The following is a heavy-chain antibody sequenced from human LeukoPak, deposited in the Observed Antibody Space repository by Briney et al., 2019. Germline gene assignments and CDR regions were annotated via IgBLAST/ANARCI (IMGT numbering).Heavy chain of an antibody. CDR3: AREGSPTAMVTYRGLDY. V-gene: IGHV3-66*01. D-gene: IGHD5-18*01. Sequence: GGSLRLSCAASGFTVSSNYMSWVRQAPGKGLEWVSVIYTGGSTYYTDSVKGRFTISRDNSKHTLYLQMNSLRAEDTAVYYCAREGSPTAMVTYRGLDYWVQGSLVTVSS. CDR2: IYTGGST. CDR1: GFTVSSNY. J-gene: IGHJ4*02.